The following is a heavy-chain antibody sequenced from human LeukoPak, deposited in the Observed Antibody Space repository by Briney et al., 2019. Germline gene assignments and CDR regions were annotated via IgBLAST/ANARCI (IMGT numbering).Heavy chain of an antibody. CDR3: ARGEDYGTNSFDY. CDR1: GFAFSNYW. Sequence: GGSLRLSCAASGFAFSNYWMSWVRQAPGKGLEWVASIKEDGSERYYVDSMRGRFAISRDNAKNSLYLQMNSLRAEDTAVYYCARGEDYGTNSFDYWGQGTLVTVSS. D-gene: IGHD4-17*01. J-gene: IGHJ4*02. CDR2: IKEDGSER. V-gene: IGHV3-7*01.